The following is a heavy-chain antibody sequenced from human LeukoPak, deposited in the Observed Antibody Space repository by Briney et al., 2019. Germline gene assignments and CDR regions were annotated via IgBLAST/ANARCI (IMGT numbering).Heavy chain of an antibody. CDR2: INYSGSI. CDR3: ASTMVRGLYGGTFDY. J-gene: IGHJ4*02. V-gene: IGHV4-34*01. D-gene: IGHD3-10*01. CDR1: GESFSGFY. Sequence: SETLSLTCAVYGESFSGFYWSWIRQPPGKGLEWIGEINYSGSINHNPSLKSRVTISVDTSKNQFSLKLSSVTAADTAVYYCASTMVRGLYGGTFDYWGQGTLVTVSS.